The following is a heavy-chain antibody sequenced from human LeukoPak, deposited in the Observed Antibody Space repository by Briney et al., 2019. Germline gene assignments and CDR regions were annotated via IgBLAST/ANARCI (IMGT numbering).Heavy chain of an antibody. V-gene: IGHV4-34*01. Sequence: SETLSLTCAVYGGSFSGYYWSWIRQPPGKGLEWIGEINHSGSTNYNPSLKSRVTISVDTSKNQFSLKLSSVTAADTAVCYCARGRPNYYGSGSYYAYYYYYGMDVWGQGTTVTVSS. CDR3: ARGRPNYYGSGSYYAYYYYYGMDV. J-gene: IGHJ6*02. CDR2: INHSGST. D-gene: IGHD3-10*01. CDR1: GGSFSGYY.